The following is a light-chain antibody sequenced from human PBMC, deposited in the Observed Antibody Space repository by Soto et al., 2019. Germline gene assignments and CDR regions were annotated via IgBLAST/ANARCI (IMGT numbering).Light chain of an antibody. J-gene: IGLJ1*01. CDR2: EVS. CDR3: SSYAGSNNFFV. CDR1: NSDVGGYNY. Sequence: QSVLTQPASASGSPGQPVPISCTGTNSDVGGYNYVSWFQQHPGKAPKFMFHEVSKWPSGVPDRFSGSKSGNTASLTVSGLQAEDEADYFCSSYAGSNNFFVFGTGTKVTVL. V-gene: IGLV2-8*01.